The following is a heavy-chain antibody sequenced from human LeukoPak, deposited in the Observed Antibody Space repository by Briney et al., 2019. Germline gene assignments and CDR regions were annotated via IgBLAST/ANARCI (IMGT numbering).Heavy chain of an antibody. Sequence: ASVKVSCKTSGYTFTAFYMYWLRQAPGQGLECMGWIYPNSGATGYAQNFQGRVTMTRDTSVSTIYMELSRLRSDDTAVYYCARNGVSTTPDFDYWGQGTLVTVSS. CDR2: IYPNSGAT. CDR3: ARNGVSTTPDFDY. D-gene: IGHD2-8*01. V-gene: IGHV1-2*02. J-gene: IGHJ4*02. CDR1: GYTFTAFY.